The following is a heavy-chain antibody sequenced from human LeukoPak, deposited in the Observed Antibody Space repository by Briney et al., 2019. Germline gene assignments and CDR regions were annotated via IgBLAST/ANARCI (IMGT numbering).Heavy chain of an antibody. CDR3: ARDSRTVAALDY. CDR1: GFTFSSYA. J-gene: IGHJ4*02. V-gene: IGHV3-30-3*01. D-gene: IGHD2-15*01. Sequence: GRSLRLSCAASGFTFSSYAMHWVRQAPGKGLEWVAVISYDGSNKYYADSVKGRFTISRDNSKNTLYLQMNSLRAEDTAVYYCARDSRTVAALDYWGQGTLVTVSS. CDR2: ISYDGSNK.